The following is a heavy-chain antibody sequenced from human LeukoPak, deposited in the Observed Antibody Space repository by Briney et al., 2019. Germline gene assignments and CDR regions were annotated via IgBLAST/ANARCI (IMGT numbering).Heavy chain of an antibody. D-gene: IGHD5-18*01. J-gene: IGHJ4*02. CDR1: GGTFSSYA. V-gene: IGHV1-69*13. CDR3: ARGGAGIQLWPNYYFDY. CDR2: IIPIFGTA. Sequence: ASVKASCKASGGTFSSYAISWVRQAPGQGLEWMGGIIPIFGTANYAQKFQGRVTITADESTSTAYMELSSLRSEDTAVYYCARGGAGIQLWPNYYFDYWGQGTLVTVSS.